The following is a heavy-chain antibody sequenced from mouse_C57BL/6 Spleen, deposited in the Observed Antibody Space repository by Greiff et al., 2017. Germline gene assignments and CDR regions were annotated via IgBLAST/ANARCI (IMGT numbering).Heavy chain of an antibody. CDR1: GFTFTDYY. CDR2: IRNKANGYTT. J-gene: IGHJ3*01. D-gene: IGHD2-3*01. V-gene: IGHV7-3*01. CDR3: ARDDGSWFAY. Sequence: EVMLVESGGGLVQPGGSLSLSCAASGFTFTDYYMSWVRQPPGKALEWLGFIRNKANGYTTESSASVKGRFTISRDNSQSILYLQMNALRAEDSASYYCARDDGSWFAYWGQGTLVTVSA.